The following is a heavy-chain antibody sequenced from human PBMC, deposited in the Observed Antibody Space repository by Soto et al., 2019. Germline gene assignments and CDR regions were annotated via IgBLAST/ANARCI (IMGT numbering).Heavy chain of an antibody. CDR2: IIPILGTA. CDR1: GGTFSSYA. V-gene: IGHV1-69*06. CDR3: ASRFTVTTLEIFDY. J-gene: IGHJ4*02. Sequence: QVQLVQSGAEEKKPGSSVKVSCKASGGTFSSYAISWVRQAPGQGLEWMGGIIPILGTANYAQKFQGRVTITADKSTSTAYMELSSLRSEDTAVYYCASRFTVTTLEIFDYWGQGTLVTVSS. D-gene: IGHD4-17*01.